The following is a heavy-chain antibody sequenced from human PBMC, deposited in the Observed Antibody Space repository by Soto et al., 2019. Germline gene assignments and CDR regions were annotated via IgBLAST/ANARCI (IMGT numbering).Heavy chain of an antibody. CDR3: ARGRYCLTGRCFPNWFDS. V-gene: IGHV4-4*08. CDR1: VGCISGHY. J-gene: IGHJ5*01. CDR2: IYKSTTT. Sequence: SETLYLTCTVSVGCISGHYWTWIRQPPGKGLEWIGYIYKSTTTYYNPSFESRVAISLDTSKSQFSLTVTSVTAADTAVYFCARGRYCLTGRCFPNWFDSWGQGTLVTVSS. D-gene: IGHD2-15*01.